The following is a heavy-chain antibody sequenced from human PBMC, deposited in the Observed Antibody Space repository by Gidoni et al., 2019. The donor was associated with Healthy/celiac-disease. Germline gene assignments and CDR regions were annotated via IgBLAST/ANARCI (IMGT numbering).Heavy chain of an antibody. J-gene: IGHJ4*02. CDR3: AKGSDHFDY. V-gene: IGHV3-23*01. CDR2: ISGMGGST. Sequence: EVQLLESGGGLVQPGGSLGCSVRASGFTFSSHAIRWVRQAPGKGVEWISAISGMGGSTYYADSVKGRFTISRDNSKNTLYLQMNSLRAEDTAVYYCAKGSDHFDYWGQGTLVTVSS. CDR1: GFTFSSHA.